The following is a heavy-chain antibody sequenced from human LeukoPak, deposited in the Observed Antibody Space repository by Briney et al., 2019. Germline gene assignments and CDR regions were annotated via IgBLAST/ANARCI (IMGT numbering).Heavy chain of an antibody. J-gene: IGHJ4*02. V-gene: IGHV4-59*01. CDR1: GASISGYY. CDR2: IYYSGST. CDR3: ARGPAWYFNY. Sequence: SETLSLTCTVSGASISGYYWNWIRQPPGKGLEWIGYIYYSGSTYYNPSLMSRVTISEDTSKNQFSLKLSSVTAADTAIYYCARGPAWYFNYWGQGTLVTVSS.